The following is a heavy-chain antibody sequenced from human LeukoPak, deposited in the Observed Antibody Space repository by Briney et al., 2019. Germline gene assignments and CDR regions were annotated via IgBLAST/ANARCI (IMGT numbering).Heavy chain of an antibody. CDR2: MKQDGSEK. V-gene: IGHV3-7*01. D-gene: IGHD3-3*01. J-gene: IGHJ4*02. CDR1: GFTFSSYW. CDR3: ARTNDFWSGYYQYYFDY. Sequence: PGGSLRLSCAASGFTFSSYWMSWVRHAPGKGLEWVANMKQDGSEKYHVDSVKGRFTISRDNAKNSLYLQMNSLRAEDTAVYYCARTNDFWSGYYQYYFDYWGQGTLVTVSS.